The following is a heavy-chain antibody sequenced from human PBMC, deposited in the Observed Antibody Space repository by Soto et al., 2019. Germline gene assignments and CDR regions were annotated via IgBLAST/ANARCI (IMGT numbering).Heavy chain of an antibody. D-gene: IGHD4-4*01. J-gene: IGHJ4*02. Sequence: QVQLVQSGAEVKKPGASVKVSCKASGYTFTSYAMHWVRQAPGQRLEWMGWINAGDGNTKYSQKFQGRVTITRDTSASTDCMELSSLRSEDTAVYYCARDAMTTEFDYWGQGTLVTVAS. V-gene: IGHV1-3*01. CDR1: GYTFTSYA. CDR3: ARDAMTTEFDY. CDR2: INAGDGNT.